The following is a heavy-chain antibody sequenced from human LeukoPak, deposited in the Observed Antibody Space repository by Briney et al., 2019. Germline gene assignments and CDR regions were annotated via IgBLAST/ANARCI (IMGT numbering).Heavy chain of an antibody. CDR2: INHSGST. Sequence: SETLSLTCAVYGGSFSGYYWSWIRQPPGKGLEWIGEINHSGSTNYNPSLKSRVTISVDTSKNQFSLKLTSVTAADTAVYYCARSRNRAAFDIWGQGTMVTVSS. CDR3: ARSRNRAAFDI. CDR1: GGSFSGYY. V-gene: IGHV4-34*01. D-gene: IGHD1-14*01. J-gene: IGHJ3*02.